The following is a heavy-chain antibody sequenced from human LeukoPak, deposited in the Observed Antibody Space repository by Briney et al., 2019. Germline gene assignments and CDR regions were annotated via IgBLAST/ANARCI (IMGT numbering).Heavy chain of an antibody. CDR2: IYSGGTT. CDR3: ARGATVTTGGY. V-gene: IGHV3-53*01. J-gene: IGHJ4*02. D-gene: IGHD4-17*01. CDR1: GFTVSSNY. Sequence: GGSLRLSCAASGFTVSSNYMSWVRQAPGKGLEWVSVIYSGGTTYYADSVRGRFTISRDNPKNTLYLQMNSLRAEDTAVYYCARGATVTTGGYWGQGTLVTVSS.